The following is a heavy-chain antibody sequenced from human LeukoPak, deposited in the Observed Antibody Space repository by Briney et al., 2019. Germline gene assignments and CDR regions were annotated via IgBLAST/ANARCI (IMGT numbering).Heavy chain of an antibody. CDR1: GGSISSYH. V-gene: IGHV4-59*01. D-gene: IGHD3-10*01. J-gene: IGHJ4*02. CDR2: ISNSGST. Sequence: PSETLSLTCTVSGGSISSYHWSWIRQPPGKGLEWIGYISNSGSTDYNPALKSRVTISVDTSKNQFSLKLSSVTGADTAVYYCARGRTWFGELSYWGQGTLVTVSS. CDR3: ARGRTWFGELSY.